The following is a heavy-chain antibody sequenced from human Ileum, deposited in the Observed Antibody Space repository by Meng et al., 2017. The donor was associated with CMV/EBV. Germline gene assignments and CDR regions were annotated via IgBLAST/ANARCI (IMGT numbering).Heavy chain of an antibody. D-gene: IGHD2-15*01. CDR2: INHSGTT. Sequence: HVQLPHLGAGLLKPSETLSLTSAVYRGSFSGYYWSWIRKPPGKGLEWIGEINHSGTTHYTPYLKSRVTISADTSKNQFSLKLSSVTAADTAVYYCARGVAGGHFDYWGQGTLVTVSS. CDR1: RGSFSGYY. J-gene: IGHJ4*02. CDR3: ARGVAGGHFDY. V-gene: IGHV4-34*01.